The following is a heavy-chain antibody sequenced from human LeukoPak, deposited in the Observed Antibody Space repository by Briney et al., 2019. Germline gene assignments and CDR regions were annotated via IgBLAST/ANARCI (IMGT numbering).Heavy chain of an antibody. J-gene: IGHJ3*02. Sequence: GGSLRLSCTVSGFPLSSYRVNWVRQAPGQGLEWVSSISTSSSNIYYADSVKGRFAVSRDNSKNSVYLQMNRLRAEDTAVYYCAREFYGYDAFDIWGQGTMVTVSS. CDR2: ISTSSSNI. V-gene: IGHV3-21*01. D-gene: IGHD5-18*01. CDR3: AREFYGYDAFDI. CDR1: GFPLSSYR.